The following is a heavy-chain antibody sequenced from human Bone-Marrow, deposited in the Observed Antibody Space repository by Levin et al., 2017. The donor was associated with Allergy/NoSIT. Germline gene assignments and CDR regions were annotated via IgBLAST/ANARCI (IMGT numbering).Heavy chain of an antibody. V-gene: IGHV3-30*18. D-gene: IGHD1-26*01. CDR2: ISYDGSNK. J-gene: IGHJ4*02. CDR3: AKDPGVGAAAIDY. Sequence: GGSLRLSCAASGFTFSSYGMHWVRQAPGKGLEWVAVISYDGSNKYHADSVKGRFTISRDNSKNTLYLQMNSLRAEDTAVYYCAKDPGVGAAAIDYWGQGTLVTVSS. CDR1: GFTFSSYG.